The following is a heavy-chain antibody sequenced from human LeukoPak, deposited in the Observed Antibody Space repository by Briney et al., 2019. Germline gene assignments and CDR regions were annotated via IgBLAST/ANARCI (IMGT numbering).Heavy chain of an antibody. J-gene: IGHJ4*02. V-gene: IGHV3-48*01. CDR1: GFTFSSYS. CDR3: AKAPPQTYYYGSGSYYNGGSYFDY. D-gene: IGHD3-10*01. Sequence: RPGGSLRLSCAASGFTFSSYSMNWVRQAPGKGLEWVSYISSSSSTIYYADSVKGRFTISRDNAKNSLYLQMNSLRAEDTAVYYCAKAPPQTYYYGSGSYYNGGSYFDYWGQGTLVTVSS. CDR2: ISSSSSTI.